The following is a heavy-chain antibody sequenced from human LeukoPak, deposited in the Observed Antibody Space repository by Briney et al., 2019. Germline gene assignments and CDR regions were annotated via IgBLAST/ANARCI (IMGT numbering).Heavy chain of an antibody. Sequence: TSGTLSLTCAVSGGSISSSNWWSWVRQPPGKGLEWIGEIYHSGSTNYNPSLKSRVTISVDKSKNQFSLKLSSVTAADTAVYYCARAYYYGSGSQNWFDPWGQGTLVTVSS. CDR2: IYHSGST. D-gene: IGHD3-10*01. J-gene: IGHJ5*02. CDR3: ARAYYYGSGSQNWFDP. CDR1: GGSISSSNW. V-gene: IGHV4-4*02.